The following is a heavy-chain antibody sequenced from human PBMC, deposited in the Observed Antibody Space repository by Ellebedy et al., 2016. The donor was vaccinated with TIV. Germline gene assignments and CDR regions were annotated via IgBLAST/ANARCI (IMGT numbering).Heavy chain of an antibody. CDR2: SRNKAKSYTT. J-gene: IGHJ4*02. D-gene: IGHD1-1*01. CDR3: ARDTTSDY. V-gene: IGHV3-72*01. Sequence: PGGSLRLSCAVSRFTFSDHYMDWVRLAPGKGPEWVGRSRNKAKSYTTDYAASVKGRFTISRDDSKNSLYLQMNSLKTEDTAIYYCARDTTSDYWGQGALVTVSS. CDR1: RFTFSDHY.